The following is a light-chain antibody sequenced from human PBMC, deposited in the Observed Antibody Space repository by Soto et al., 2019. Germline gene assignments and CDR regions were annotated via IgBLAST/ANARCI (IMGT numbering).Light chain of an antibody. V-gene: IGKV3-20*01. J-gene: IGKJ1*01. Sequence: EMVLTQSPGTLSLSPGERATLSCRASQSVSSTYLIWYQQKPGQAPRLLIYGASSRATGVPDRFSGGGSGTDFPLTISRLEPDDCAVYYCQHFVNSLTWTFGQGTKVEIK. CDR3: QHFVNSLTWT. CDR1: QSVSSTY. CDR2: GAS.